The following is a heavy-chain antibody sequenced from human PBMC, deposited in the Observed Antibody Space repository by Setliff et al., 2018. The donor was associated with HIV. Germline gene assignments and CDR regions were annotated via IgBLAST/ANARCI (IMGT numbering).Heavy chain of an antibody. V-gene: IGHV1-46*01. CDR3: ARMQAYYNFWRSTYYFDY. CDR2: LNPNGGST. J-gene: IGHJ4*02. CDR1: GYAFTYYY. D-gene: IGHD3-3*01. Sequence: AASVKVSCKTSGYAFTYYYIHWVRQAPGQGLEWLGTLNPNGGSTTYAQKFQGRVTMTRDTSTSTVYMELRSLRSDDTAVYFCARMQAYYNFWRSTYYFDYWGQGTPVTVSS.